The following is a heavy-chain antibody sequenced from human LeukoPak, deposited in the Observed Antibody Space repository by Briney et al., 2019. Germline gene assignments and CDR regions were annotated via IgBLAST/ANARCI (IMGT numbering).Heavy chain of an antibody. Sequence: SVKVSCKASGGTFSSYTISWVRQAPGQGLEWMGRISPILGIAKYPQKFQGRVTLTADKSTSTAYMELSSLRSEDTGVYYCARDGYYYDSSGALDYWGQGTLVTVSS. CDR2: ISPILGIA. D-gene: IGHD3-22*01. V-gene: IGHV1-69*04. CDR1: GGTFSSYT. J-gene: IGHJ4*02. CDR3: ARDGYYYDSSGALDY.